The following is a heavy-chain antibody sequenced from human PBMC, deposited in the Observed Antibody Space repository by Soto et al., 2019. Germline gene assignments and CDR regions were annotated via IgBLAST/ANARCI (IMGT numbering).Heavy chain of an antibody. D-gene: IGHD1-26*01. CDR2: FNTDGSTT. Sequence: EVQLVESGGGYVQPGGSLRLSCAASGFTFSHHWMHWVRPAPGKGLVWVSRFNTDGSTTTYADSVKGRFTISRDNAKNTFHLQMNSLRAEDTAIYYCLGTGSNSYWGQGTLVTVSS. V-gene: IGHV3-74*01. J-gene: IGHJ4*02. CDR1: GFTFSHHW. CDR3: LGTGSNSY.